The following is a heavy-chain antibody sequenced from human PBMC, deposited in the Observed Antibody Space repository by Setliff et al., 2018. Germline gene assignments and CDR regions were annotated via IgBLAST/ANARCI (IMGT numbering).Heavy chain of an antibody. CDR1: GFTFKTYE. V-gene: IGHV3-48*03. D-gene: IGHD2-15*01. CDR2: THTDGITI. CDR3: ARRLPYFGMDV. Sequence: PGGSLRLSCEASGFTFKTYEMIWVRQAPGKGLERVSKTHTDGITIYSDSVRGRFTISRDSAKNLLHLQMTSLSAEDTAVYYCARRLPYFGMDVWGQGTTVTVSS. J-gene: IGHJ6*02.